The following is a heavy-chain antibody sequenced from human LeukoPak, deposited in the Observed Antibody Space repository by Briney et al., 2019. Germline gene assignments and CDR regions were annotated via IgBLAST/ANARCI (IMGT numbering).Heavy chain of an antibody. V-gene: IGHV4-38-2*01. J-gene: IGHJ6*04. CDR2: IYHSGST. CDR1: GYSISSGYY. CDR3: ASGYCSSTSCSAGMDV. D-gene: IGHD2-2*01. Sequence: SETLSLTCAVSGYSISSGYYWGWIRQPPGKGLEWIGSIYHSGSTYYNPSLESRVTISVDTSKNQFSLKLSSVTAADTAVYYCASGYCSSTSCSAGMDVWGKGTTVTVSS.